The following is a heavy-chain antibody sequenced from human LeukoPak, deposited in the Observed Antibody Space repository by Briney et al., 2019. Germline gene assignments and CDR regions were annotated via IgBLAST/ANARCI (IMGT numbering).Heavy chain of an antibody. Sequence: GGSLRLSCAASGFTFSSYAMSWVRQAPGKGLEWVSVIYSGGSTYYADSVKGRFTISRDNSKNTLYLQMNSLRAEDTAVYYCARGYDDYYGSGSYSAFDIWGQGTMVTVSS. J-gene: IGHJ3*02. V-gene: IGHV3-53*01. CDR2: IYSGGST. CDR3: ARGYDDYYGSGSYSAFDI. D-gene: IGHD3-10*01. CDR1: GFTFSSYA.